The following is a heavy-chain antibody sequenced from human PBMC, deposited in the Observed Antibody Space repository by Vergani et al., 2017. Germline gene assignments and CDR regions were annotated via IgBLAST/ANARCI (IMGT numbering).Heavy chain of an antibody. CDR3: ARDVHYDILTGYLYGMDV. V-gene: IGHV3-7*01. D-gene: IGHD3-9*01. CDR1: GFTFSSYW. Sequence: EVQLVESGGGLVQPGGSLRLSCAASGFTFSSYWMSWVRQAPGKGLEWVANIKQDGSEKYYVDSVKGRFTISRDNAKNSLYLQMNSLRAEDTAVYYCARDVHYDILTGYLYGMDVWGQGTTVTVSS. J-gene: IGHJ6*02. CDR2: IKQDGSEK.